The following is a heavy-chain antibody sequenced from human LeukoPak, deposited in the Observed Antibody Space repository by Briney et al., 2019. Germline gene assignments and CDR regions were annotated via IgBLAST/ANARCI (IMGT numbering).Heavy chain of an antibody. CDR3: ARGSSSRNVGYFDY. CDR1: RFTFSRFW. V-gene: IGHV3-7*04. J-gene: IGHJ4*02. Sequence: PGGSLRLSCVASRFTFSRFWMRWVRHAPGKGGEWVANIKQDESEIYYVDSVKVRFTISRDNAKNSLYLQMDSLRAEDTAIYYCARGSSSRNVGYFDYWGQGTLVTVSS. CDR2: IKQDESEI. D-gene: IGHD3-10*01.